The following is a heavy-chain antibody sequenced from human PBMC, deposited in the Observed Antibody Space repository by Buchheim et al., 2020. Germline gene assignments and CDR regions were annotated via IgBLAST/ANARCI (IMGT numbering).Heavy chain of an antibody. V-gene: IGHV4-61*01. CDR1: GGSVSSGSYY. CDR3: ARLVSDFWSGYLSHFDN. CDR2: IYYSGST. Sequence: QVQLQESGPGLVKPSETLSLTCTVSGGSVSSGSYYWSWIRQPPGKGLEWIGNIYYSGSTNYNPSLKSRVTISVDTSKNQFSLKLSSVTAADTAVYYCARLVSDFWSGYLSHFDNWGQGTL. J-gene: IGHJ4*02. D-gene: IGHD3-3*01.